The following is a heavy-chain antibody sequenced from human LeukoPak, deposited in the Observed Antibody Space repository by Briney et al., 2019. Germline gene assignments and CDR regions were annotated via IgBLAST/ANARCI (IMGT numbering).Heavy chain of an antibody. CDR1: GYTFTSYG. CDR2: ISAYNGNT. D-gene: IGHD2-2*01. Sequence: ASVTVSCTASGYTFTSYGISWVRQAPGQGLEWMGWISAYNGNTNYAQKLQGRVTMTTDTSTSTAYMELRSLRSDDTAVYYCARDPCSSTSCYVNYYYYGMDVWGQGTTVTVSS. V-gene: IGHV1-18*01. CDR3: ARDPCSSTSCYVNYYYYGMDV. J-gene: IGHJ6*02.